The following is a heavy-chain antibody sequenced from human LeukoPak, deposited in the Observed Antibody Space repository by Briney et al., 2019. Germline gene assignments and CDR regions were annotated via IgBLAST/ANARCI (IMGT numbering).Heavy chain of an antibody. Sequence: GGSLRLSCAASGFTFSSYGMHRVRQAPGKGLEWVAVISYDGSNKYYADSVKGRFTISRDNSKNTLYLQMNSLRAEDTAVYYCAKDSSAPFQSGYYGAFDIWGQGTMVTVSS. CDR1: GFTFSSYG. V-gene: IGHV3-30*18. J-gene: IGHJ3*02. D-gene: IGHD3-22*01. CDR3: AKDSSAPFQSGYYGAFDI. CDR2: ISYDGSNK.